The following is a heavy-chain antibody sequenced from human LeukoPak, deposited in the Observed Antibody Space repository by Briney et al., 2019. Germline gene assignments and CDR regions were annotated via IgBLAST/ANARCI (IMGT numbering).Heavy chain of an antibody. Sequence: ASVKLSCKAAGYTCTSYGISWVRQAPGQGLEWMGWMSAYNGNTNYTKKLQARVTMTTHTSTSTAYMELRSLRSDGTAVYYCASGAYSFAFWGQGTLVTVSS. J-gene: IGHJ4*02. CDR2: MSAYNGNT. CDR1: GYTCTSYG. D-gene: IGHD3-10*01. CDR3: ASGAYSFAF. V-gene: IGHV1-18*01.